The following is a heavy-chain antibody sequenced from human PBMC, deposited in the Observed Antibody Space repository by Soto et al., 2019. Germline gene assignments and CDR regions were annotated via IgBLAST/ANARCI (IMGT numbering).Heavy chain of an antibody. V-gene: IGHV4-30-4*01. J-gene: IGHJ5*02. CDR2: ISSSGST. CDR1: GGSVTSDEDY. CDR3: ARSGVTGIVIPSHWFDP. Sequence: SETLSLTCTVSGGSVTSDEDYWSWIRQSPGKGLEWIGYISSSGSTYYNPALNNRISLSLDTSQNQFSLKLLSVTAADTAIYYCARSGVTGIVIPSHWFDPWGQGTLVTVSS. D-gene: IGHD2-21*02.